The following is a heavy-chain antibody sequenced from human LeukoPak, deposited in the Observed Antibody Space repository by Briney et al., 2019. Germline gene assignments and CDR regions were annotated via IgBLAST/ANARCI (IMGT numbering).Heavy chain of an antibody. Sequence: GGSLRLSCAASGFTFSSYSMNWVRQAPGKGLEWVSYISSSSSTIYYADSVKGRFTISRDNAEDSLYLQMNSLRVEDTAFYYCARDLAYSRLDYWGQGMLVTVSS. CDR2: ISSSSSTI. CDR3: ARDLAYSRLDY. V-gene: IGHV3-48*04. D-gene: IGHD5-18*01. CDR1: GFTFSSYS. J-gene: IGHJ4*02.